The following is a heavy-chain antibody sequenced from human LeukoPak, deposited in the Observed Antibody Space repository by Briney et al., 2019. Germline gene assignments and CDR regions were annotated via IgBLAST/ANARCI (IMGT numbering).Heavy chain of an antibody. D-gene: IGHD4-17*01. CDR1: GFTFSSYG. CDR3: AIGGYGDYVEAFDY. V-gene: IGHV3-30*03. Sequence: GGSLRLSCAAFGFTFSSYGMHWVRQAPGKGLEWVAVISYDGSKKYYAESVKGRFTISRDNSKNTLYLQMDSLRAEDTAVYSCAIGGYGDYVEAFDYWGQGTLVTVSS. CDR2: ISYDGSKK. J-gene: IGHJ4*02.